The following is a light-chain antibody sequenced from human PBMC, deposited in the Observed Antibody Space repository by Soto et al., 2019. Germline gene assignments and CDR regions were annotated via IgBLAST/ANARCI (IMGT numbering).Light chain of an antibody. CDR2: DAS. V-gene: IGKV1-33*01. J-gene: IGKJ4*01. CDR3: QQYDNLPVT. Sequence: DIQMTQSPSSLSASVGDRVTITCQASQDISNYLNWYQQKPGKAPKLLIYDASNLETGVPSRFSGSGSGTDFTFTIISLQPEDIATYYCQQYDNLPVTFGGGTEVEIK. CDR1: QDISNY.